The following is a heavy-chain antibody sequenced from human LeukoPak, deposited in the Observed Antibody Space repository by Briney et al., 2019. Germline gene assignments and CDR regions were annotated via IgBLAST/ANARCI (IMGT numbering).Heavy chain of an antibody. V-gene: IGHV3-21*01. J-gene: IGHJ6*03. CDR2: ISSSSSYI. CDR1: GFTFSSYS. Sequence: PGGSLRLSCAASGFTFSSYSMSWVRQAPGKGLEWVSSISSSSSYIYYADSVKGRFTISRDNSKNTLYLQMNSLRAEDTAVYYCAKDGVYKDFGAYYMDVWGKGTTVTISS. CDR3: AKDGVYKDFGAYYMDV. D-gene: IGHD3-10*01.